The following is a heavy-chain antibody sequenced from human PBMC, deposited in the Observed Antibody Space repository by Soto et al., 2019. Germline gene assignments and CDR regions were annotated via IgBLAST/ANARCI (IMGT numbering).Heavy chain of an antibody. CDR2: ISYDGSNK. Sequence: QVQLVESGGGVVQPGRSLRLSCAASGFTFSSYGMHWVRQAPGKGLEWVAVISYDGSNKYYADSVKGRFTISRDNSKNKLYLQMNSLRAEDTAVYYCAKSFWGFVVYYYGMDVWGQGTTVTVSS. D-gene: IGHD2-21*01. J-gene: IGHJ6*02. CDR3: AKSFWGFVVYYYGMDV. CDR1: GFTFSSYG. V-gene: IGHV3-30*18.